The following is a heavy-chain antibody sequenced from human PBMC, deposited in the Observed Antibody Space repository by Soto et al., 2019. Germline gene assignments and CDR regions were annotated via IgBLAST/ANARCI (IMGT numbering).Heavy chain of an antibody. CDR2: IYYSGST. CDR1: GGSISSGGYY. J-gene: IGHJ4*02. Sequence: PSETLSLTCTVSGGSISSGGYYWSWIRQHPGKGLEWIGYIYYSGSTYYNPSLKSRVTISVDTSKNQFSLKLSSVTAADTAVYYCARVKKQQLVFDYWAQGTLVTVSS. CDR3: ARVKKQQLVFDY. D-gene: IGHD6-13*01. V-gene: IGHV4-31*03.